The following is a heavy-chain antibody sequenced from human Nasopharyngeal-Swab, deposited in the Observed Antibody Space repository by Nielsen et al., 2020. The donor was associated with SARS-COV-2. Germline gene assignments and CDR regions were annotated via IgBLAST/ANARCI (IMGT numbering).Heavy chain of an antibody. CDR2: ISSSGSTI. D-gene: IGHD5-24*01. J-gene: IGHJ6*02. CDR3: AKDIGDGYNAGEYYYYYGMDV. V-gene: IGHV3-48*01. Sequence: GGSLRLSCAASGFTFGSYSMNWVRQAPGKGLEWVSYISSSGSTIYYADSVKGRFTISRDNAENSLYLQMNSLRAEDTALYYCAKDIGDGYNAGEYYYYYGMDVWGQGTTVTVSS. CDR1: GFTFGSYS.